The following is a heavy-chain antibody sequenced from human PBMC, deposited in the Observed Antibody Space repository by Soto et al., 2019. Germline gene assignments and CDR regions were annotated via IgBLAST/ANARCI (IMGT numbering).Heavy chain of an antibody. CDR1: GFTFSTYW. V-gene: IGHV3-7*01. CDR3: SRSLDY. Sequence: EVQLVESGGGLVQPGGSLRLSCAASGFTFSTYWMDWVRQTPGKGLEWVANINQDGSEKNYVYSVKGRFTISRDNVKNSLYLQMSSLTAEDSALYYCSRSLDYWGQGTLVTVSS. CDR2: INQDGSEK. J-gene: IGHJ4*02.